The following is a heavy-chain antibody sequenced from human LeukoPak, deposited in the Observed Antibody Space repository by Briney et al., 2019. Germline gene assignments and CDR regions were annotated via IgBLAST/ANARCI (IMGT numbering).Heavy chain of an antibody. D-gene: IGHD6-19*01. CDR1: GGSISSSSYY. J-gene: IGHJ4*02. CDR2: IYYSGST. V-gene: IGHV4-39*06. CDR3: ARSHNGGWEGEFDY. Sequence: NSSETQSLICTVSGGSISSSSYYWAWIRQPPGKGLEWIGSIYYSGSTYYHPSLKSRVTISVDTSKNQFPLRLSSATAADTAVYYCARSHNGGWEGEFDYWGQGTLVTVSS.